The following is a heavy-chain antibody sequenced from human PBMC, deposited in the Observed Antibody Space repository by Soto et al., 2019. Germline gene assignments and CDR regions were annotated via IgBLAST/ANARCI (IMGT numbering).Heavy chain of an antibody. CDR2: ISWHSGNI. D-gene: IGHD3-9*01. V-gene: IGHV3-9*01. Sequence: EVQLVESGGGLVQPGRSLRLSCAASGFTFDDYAMHWVRQAPGKGLEWVSVISWHSGNIAYADAVKGRFTISRDNAKNSLYLQMNSVSVDHPAVYYGVKNGNKAPILPYFAHWAPGTLVTVSP. CDR3: VKNGNKAPILPYFAH. CDR1: GFTFDDYA. J-gene: IGHJ4*02.